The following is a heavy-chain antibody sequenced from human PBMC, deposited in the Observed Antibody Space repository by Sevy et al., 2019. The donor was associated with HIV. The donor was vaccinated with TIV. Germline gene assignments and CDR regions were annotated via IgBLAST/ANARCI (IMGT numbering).Heavy chain of an antibody. Sequence: GGSLRLSCAASGFTFSKYGMHWVRQAPGKGLEWVAFIWYDGSNKYYADSVKGRFTNSRDNSKNTLYLQMSSLRAEDTGVYYCVRGADYDDSSGANCDYWGQGTLVTVSS. CDR2: IWYDGSNK. CDR3: VRGADYDDSSGANCDY. V-gene: IGHV3-33*01. D-gene: IGHD3-22*01. J-gene: IGHJ4*02. CDR1: GFTFSKYG.